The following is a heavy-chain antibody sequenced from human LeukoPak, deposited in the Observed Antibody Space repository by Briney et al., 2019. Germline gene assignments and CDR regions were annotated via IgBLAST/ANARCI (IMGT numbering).Heavy chain of an antibody. CDR1: GFTFSSYA. D-gene: IGHD3-10*01. J-gene: IGHJ4*02. CDR3: AKAWRSMVRGASTLFDY. Sequence: QTGGSLRLSCAASGFTFSSYAMSWVRQAPGKGLEWVSAISGSGGSTYYADSVKGRFAISRDNSKNTLYLQMSSLRAEDTAVYYCAKAWRSMVRGASTLFDYWGQGTLVTVSS. CDR2: ISGSGGST. V-gene: IGHV3-23*01.